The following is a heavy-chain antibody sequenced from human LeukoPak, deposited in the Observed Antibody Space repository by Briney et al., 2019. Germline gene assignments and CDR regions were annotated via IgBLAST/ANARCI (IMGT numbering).Heavy chain of an antibody. CDR2: ISSSSSDI. J-gene: IGHJ4*02. CDR1: GFTFSAYT. D-gene: IGHD3-3*01. CDR3: ARFGVENPMPDPC. V-gene: IGHV3-21*01. Sequence: PGGSLRLSCAASGFTFSAYTMNWVRQVPGKGLEWVSSISSSSSDIYYADSVKGRFTISRDNGKHSLSLQMNSLRADDTAVYYCARFGVENPMPDPCWGQGTLVTVSS.